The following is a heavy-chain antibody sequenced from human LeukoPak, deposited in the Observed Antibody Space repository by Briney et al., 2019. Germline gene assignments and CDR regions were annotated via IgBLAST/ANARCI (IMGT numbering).Heavy chain of an antibody. D-gene: IGHD3-22*01. J-gene: IGHJ4*02. Sequence: SETLSLTCTVSGGSISSSSYYWGWIRQPPGKGLEWIGSIYYSGCTYYNPSLKSRVTISVDTSKNQFSLKLSSVTAADTAVYYCARHKHAYYYDSSGYFLDYWGQGTLVTVSS. CDR1: GGSISSSSYY. CDR2: IYYSGCT. V-gene: IGHV4-39*01. CDR3: ARHKHAYYYDSSGYFLDY.